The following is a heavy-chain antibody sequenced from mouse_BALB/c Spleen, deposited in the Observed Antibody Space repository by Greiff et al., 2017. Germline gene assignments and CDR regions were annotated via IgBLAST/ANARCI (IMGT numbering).Heavy chain of an antibody. Sequence: QVQLQQPGAELVKPGASVKLSCKASGYTFTSYWMHWVKQRPGQGLEWIGEIDPSDSYTNYNQKFKGKATLTVDKSSSTAYMQLSSLTSEDSAVYYCARAARATFAYWGQGTLVTVSA. V-gene: IGHV1-69*02. D-gene: IGHD3-1*01. CDR3: ARAARATFAY. J-gene: IGHJ3*01. CDR1: GYTFTSYW. CDR2: IDPSDSYT.